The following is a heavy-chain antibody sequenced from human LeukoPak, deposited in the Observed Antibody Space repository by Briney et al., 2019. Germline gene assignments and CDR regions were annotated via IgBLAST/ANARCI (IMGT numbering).Heavy chain of an antibody. CDR3: ARLSAAAATDY. J-gene: IGHJ4*02. Sequence: PSETLSLXCSVSGGSISSSSYYWGWIRQPPVKGLEWIGSIYYSGSTYYNPSLKSRVTISVDTSKNQFSLKLSSVTAADTAVYYCARLSAAAATDYWGQGTLVTVSS. CDR1: GGSISSSSYY. D-gene: IGHD6-13*01. V-gene: IGHV4-39*01. CDR2: IYYSGST.